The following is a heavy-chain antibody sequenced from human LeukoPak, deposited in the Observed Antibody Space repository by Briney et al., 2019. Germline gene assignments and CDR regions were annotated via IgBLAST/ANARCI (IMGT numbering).Heavy chain of an antibody. CDR2: ISRSGGST. CDR3: AQGFSSGWYPY. Sequence: GGSLRLSCAASELHAMTWVRQGPGKGLEWVSAISRSGGSTYYADSVKGRFTISRDNSKNTLYLQLTSLRAEDTAVYYCAQGFSSGWYPYWGQGSLVSVSS. D-gene: IGHD6-19*01. CDR1: ELHA. V-gene: IGHV3-23*01. J-gene: IGHJ4*02.